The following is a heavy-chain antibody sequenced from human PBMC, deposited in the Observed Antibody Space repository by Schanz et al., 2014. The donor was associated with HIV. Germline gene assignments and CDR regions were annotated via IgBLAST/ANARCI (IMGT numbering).Heavy chain of an antibody. Sequence: QVQLVQSGAEVKKPGASVKVSCKASGYTFTSYDINWVRQATGQGLEWMGWMNPNSGNTGYAQKSQGKVTMTRNPYISTAYMELSSLRYEDTAVYSCASLVGATGLELDYWGQGTLVTVSS. V-gene: IGHV1-8*01. D-gene: IGHD1-26*01. J-gene: IGHJ4*02. CDR3: ASLVGATGLELDY. CDR1: GYTFTSYD. CDR2: MNPNSGNT.